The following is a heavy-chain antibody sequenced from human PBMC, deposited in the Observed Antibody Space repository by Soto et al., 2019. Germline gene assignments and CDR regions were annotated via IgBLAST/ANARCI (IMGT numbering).Heavy chain of an antibody. CDR3: ATPLYSYGYGRNYYYGMDV. CDR2: ISYDGSNK. J-gene: IGHJ6*02. V-gene: IGHV3-30-3*01. Sequence: PGGSLRLSCAASGFTFSSYAMHWVRQAPGKGLEWVAVISYDGSNKYYADSVKGRFTISRDNSKNTLYLQMNSLRAEDTAVYYCATPLYSYGYGRNYYYGMDVWGQGTTVTVSS. D-gene: IGHD5-18*01. CDR1: GFTFSSYA.